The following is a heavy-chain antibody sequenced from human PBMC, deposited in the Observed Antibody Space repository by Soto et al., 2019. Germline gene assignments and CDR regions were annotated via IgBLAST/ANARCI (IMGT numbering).Heavy chain of an antibody. CDR1: GGSISSSSYY. CDR2: IYYSGST. V-gene: IGHV4-39*01. CDR3: ALDGSGSYYSRVYYYGMDV. J-gene: IGHJ6*02. D-gene: IGHD3-10*01. Sequence: KTSETLSLTCTVSGGSISSSSYYWGWIRQPPGEGLEWIGSIYYSGSTYYNPSLKSRVTISVDTSKNQFSLKLSSVTAADTAVYYCALDGSGSYYSRVYYYGMDVWGQGTTGTVSS.